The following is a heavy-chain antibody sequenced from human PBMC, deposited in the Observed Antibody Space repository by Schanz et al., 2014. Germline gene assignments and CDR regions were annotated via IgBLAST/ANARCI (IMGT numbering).Heavy chain of an antibody. CDR1: GFTFSSYG. CDR2: MSYDGSIK. Sequence: QVQLVESGGGVVQPGRSLRLSCAASGFTFSSYGMHWVRQAPGKGLEWVAAMSYDGSIKYYGDSVKGRFTISRDNSKNTLYLQMNSLRAEDTAVYYCARDSRPNYDFLTAYYSIDYWGQGTLVTDSS. J-gene: IGHJ4*02. CDR3: ARDSRPNYDFLTAYYSIDY. D-gene: IGHD3-9*01. V-gene: IGHV3-33*01.